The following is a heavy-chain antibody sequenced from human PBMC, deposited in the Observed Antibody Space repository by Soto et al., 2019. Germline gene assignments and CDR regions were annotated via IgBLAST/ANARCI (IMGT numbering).Heavy chain of an antibody. J-gene: IGHJ4*02. CDR1: GDSVSSNSAA. CDR2: TYYRSKWYT. Sequence: QVKLQQSGPGLVKPSQTLSLTCAISGDSVSSNSAAWNWIRQSPSRGLEWLGRTYYRSKWYTDYVVAVKSRTTIPPATSKNHFSLQLKSVTAEDTALYFWARLAPGGSGGGDYWGQGTLVTVSS. CDR3: ARLAPGGSGGGDY. D-gene: IGHD6-25*01. V-gene: IGHV6-1*01.